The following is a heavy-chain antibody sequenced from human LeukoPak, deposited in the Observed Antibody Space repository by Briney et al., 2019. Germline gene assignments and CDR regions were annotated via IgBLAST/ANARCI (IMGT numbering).Heavy chain of an antibody. Sequence: PSETLSLTCTVSGGSISSGGYYWSWIRQPPGKGLEWIGYIYHSGSTYYNPSLKSRVTISVDTSKNQFSLKMTSVTAADTAVYYCARGGASRESDNWFDPWGQGTLVTVSS. CDR3: ARGGASRESDNWFDP. V-gene: IGHV4-30-2*01. J-gene: IGHJ5*02. CDR2: IYHSGST. CDR1: GGSISSGGYY. D-gene: IGHD4/OR15-4a*01.